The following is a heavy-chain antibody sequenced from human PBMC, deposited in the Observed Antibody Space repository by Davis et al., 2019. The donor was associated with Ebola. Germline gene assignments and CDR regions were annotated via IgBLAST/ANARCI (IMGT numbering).Heavy chain of an antibody. CDR3: AIQIVGSSRVFDY. V-gene: IGHV4-39*01. CDR1: GGSISSTTYY. Sequence: SETLSLTCTVSGGSISSTTYYWGWIRQPPGKGLEWIGNTYFGGNTFYNPSLNSRVTISVDTSTNQFSLKLSSVTAADTAVYYCAIQIVGSSRVFDYWGQGTLVTVSS. CDR2: TYFGGNT. J-gene: IGHJ4*02. D-gene: IGHD1-26*01.